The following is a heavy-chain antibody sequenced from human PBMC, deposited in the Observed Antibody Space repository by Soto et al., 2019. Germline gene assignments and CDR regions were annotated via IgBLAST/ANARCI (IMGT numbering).Heavy chain of an antibody. CDR2: ISWNSGSI. CDR1: GFTFDDYA. CDR3: ARASGESYPGSRVFDS. J-gene: IGHJ4*02. V-gene: IGHV3-9*01. D-gene: IGHD3-10*01. Sequence: EVQLVESGGGLVQPGRSLRLSCAASGFTFDDYAMHWVRQAPGKGLEWVSGISWNSGSIGYADSVKGRFTISRDNAKNSLYLQMNSLRAEDTAIYYCARASGESYPGSRVFDSWGQGTRVTVSS.